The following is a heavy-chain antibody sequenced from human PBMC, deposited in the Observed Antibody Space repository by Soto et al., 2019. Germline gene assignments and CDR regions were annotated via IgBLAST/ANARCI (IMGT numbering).Heavy chain of an antibody. CDR1: GFTFSSYA. V-gene: IGHV3-30-3*01. Sequence: QVQLVESGGGVVQPGRSLRLSCAASGFTFSSYAMHWVRQAPGKGLEWVAFISYDGSNEYYADSVKGRFTISRHNSKNTLYLKVNSLRTEDTAVYYCARDRSMVVVAPGYWGQGTLVTVSA. CDR3: ARDRSMVVVAPGY. D-gene: IGHD3-22*01. J-gene: IGHJ4*02. CDR2: ISYDGSNE.